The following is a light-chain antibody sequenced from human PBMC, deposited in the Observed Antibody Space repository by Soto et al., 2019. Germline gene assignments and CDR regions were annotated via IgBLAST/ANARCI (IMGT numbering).Light chain of an antibody. V-gene: IGKV3D-15*01. CDR1: ENVRTF. CDR3: QQYNNWPWT. Sequence: TQSPATLSLSPGDRATLSCRASENVRTFVDWYQQKPGQAPRLLIYGASNRATDIPARFSGSGSGTEFTLTISSLQSEDFAVYYCQQYNNWPWTFGQGTKVDIK. CDR2: GAS. J-gene: IGKJ1*01.